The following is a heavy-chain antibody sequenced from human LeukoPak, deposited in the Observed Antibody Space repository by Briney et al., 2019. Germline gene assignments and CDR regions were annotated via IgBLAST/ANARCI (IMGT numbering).Heavy chain of an antibody. CDR2: IYSGGST. CDR3: ARDWPSEWQHLPDYDAVDI. V-gene: IGHV3-53*01. Sequence: GGSLRLPCAASGFTVSSNYMSWVRQAPGKGLEWVSVIYSGGSTYYADSVKGRFTISRDNSKNTLYLQMNSLRAEDTAVYYCARDWPSEWQHLPDYDAVDIWGQGTMVTVSS. J-gene: IGHJ3*02. CDR1: GFTVSSNY. D-gene: IGHD6-13*01.